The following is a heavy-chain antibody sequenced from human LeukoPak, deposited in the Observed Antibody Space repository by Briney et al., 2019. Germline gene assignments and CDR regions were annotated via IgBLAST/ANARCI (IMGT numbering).Heavy chain of an antibody. Sequence: PSETLSLTCAVYGGSFSGYYWSWIRQPPGKGLEWIGEINHSGSTNYNPSLKSRVTMSVDTSKNQFSLKLSSVTAADTAVYYCAGSAKGTWLIYWGQGTLVTVSS. D-gene: IGHD6-19*01. CDR3: AGSAKGTWLIY. J-gene: IGHJ4*02. CDR1: GGSFSGYY. CDR2: INHSGST. V-gene: IGHV4-34*01.